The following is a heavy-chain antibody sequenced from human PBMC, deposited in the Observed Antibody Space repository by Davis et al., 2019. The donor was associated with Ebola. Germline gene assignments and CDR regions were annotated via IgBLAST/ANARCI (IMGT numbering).Heavy chain of an antibody. Sequence: GGSLRLSCAASGFTFSSYAMSWVRQAPGKGLEWVSVIYSGGSTYYADSVKGRFTISRDNSKNTLYLQMNSLRAEDTAVYYCARQGQWLGFDYWGQGTLVTVSS. V-gene: IGHV3-66*04. CDR1: GFTFSSYA. J-gene: IGHJ4*02. D-gene: IGHD6-19*01. CDR2: IYSGGST. CDR3: ARQGQWLGFDY.